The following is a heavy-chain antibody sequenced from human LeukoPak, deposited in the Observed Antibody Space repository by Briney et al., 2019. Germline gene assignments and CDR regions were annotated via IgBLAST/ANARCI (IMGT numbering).Heavy chain of an antibody. CDR3: AKDLAHYGSGTYYIEPTLAEYFHY. V-gene: IGHV3-30*18. J-gene: IGHJ1*01. CDR2: VSHDGSNK. CDR1: GFTFSSYD. D-gene: IGHD3-10*01. Sequence: GGSLRLSCAASGFTFSSYDMHWVRQAPGKGLEWVAVVSHDGSNKYYGDSVKGRFTISRDNSKNTLNLQMNSLRPEDTAVYYCAKDLAHYGSGTYYIEPTLAEYFHYWGQGTLVTVSS.